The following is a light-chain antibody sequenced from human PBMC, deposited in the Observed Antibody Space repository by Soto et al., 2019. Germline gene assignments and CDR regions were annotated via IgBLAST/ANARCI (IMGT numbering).Light chain of an antibody. CDR3: CSYTTSNTLV. CDR1: SSDLGAYNS. V-gene: IGLV2-14*01. CDR2: DVT. Sequence: QSALTQPASVSGSPGQSITISCTGTSSDLGAYNSVSWYRQHPGKAPKVMIYDVTNRPSGVSSRFSGSKSGNTASLTISGLQAYDEADYYCCSYTTSNTLVFGTGTKVTVL. J-gene: IGLJ1*01.